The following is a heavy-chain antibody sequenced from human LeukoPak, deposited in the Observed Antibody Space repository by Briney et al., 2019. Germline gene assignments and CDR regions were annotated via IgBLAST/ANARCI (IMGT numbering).Heavy chain of an antibody. CDR1: GGSISSGNYF. Sequence: PSETLPLTCTVSGGSISSGNYFWTWIRQPPGKGLEWIGYIYYSGSAYYNPSLTGRVSISIDTSKNQFSLKVNSVTAADTAVYYCARDSYYDILTGYYPYYYYGMDVWGHGTTVTVSS. D-gene: IGHD3-9*01. V-gene: IGHV4-30-4*01. CDR3: ARDSYYDILTGYYPYYYYGMDV. CDR2: IYYSGSA. J-gene: IGHJ6*02.